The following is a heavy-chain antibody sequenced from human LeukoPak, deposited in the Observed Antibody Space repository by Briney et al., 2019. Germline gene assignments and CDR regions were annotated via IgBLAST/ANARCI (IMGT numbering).Heavy chain of an antibody. J-gene: IGHJ4*02. CDR1: GGSISSGDYY. CDR2: IYYSGST. D-gene: IGHD2-2*02. CDR3: ARQRYCSSTSCYTFDPKYYFDY. V-gene: IGHV4-30-4*01. Sequence: PSQTLSLTCTVSGGSISSGDYYWSWIRQPPGKGLEWIGYIYYSGSTYYNPSLKSRVTISVDTSKNQFSLKLSSVTAADTAVYYCARQRYCSSTSCYTFDPKYYFDYWGQGTLVTVSS.